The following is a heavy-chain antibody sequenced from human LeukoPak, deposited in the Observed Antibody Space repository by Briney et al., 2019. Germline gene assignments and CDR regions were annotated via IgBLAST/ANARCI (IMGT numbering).Heavy chain of an antibody. J-gene: IGHJ6*03. V-gene: IGHV4-39*07. CDR2: IYYSGST. Sequence: SETLPLTCTVSGGSISSSSYYWGWIRQPPGKGLEWIGSIYYSGSTYYNPSLKSRVTISVDTSKDQFSLKLSSVTAADTAVYYCARGAYGDRYYYYYYMDVWGKGTTVTVSS. CDR3: ARGAYGDRYYYYYYMDV. CDR1: GGSISSSSYY. D-gene: IGHD4-17*01.